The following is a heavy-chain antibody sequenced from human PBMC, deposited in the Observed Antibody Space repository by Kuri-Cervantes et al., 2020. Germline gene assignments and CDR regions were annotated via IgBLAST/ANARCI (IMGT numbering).Heavy chain of an antibody. J-gene: IGHJ6*03. CDR2: IYYSGST. CDR1: GGSISSYY. Sequence: GSLRLSCTVSGGSISSYYWSWIRQPPGKGLEWIGYIYYSGSTNYNPSLKSRVTISVDTSKNQFSLKLSSVTAADTAVYYCARDVGNYDILTGFDYYMDVWGKGTTVTVSS. CDR3: ARDVGNYDILTGFDYYMDV. V-gene: IGHV4-59*13. D-gene: IGHD3-9*01.